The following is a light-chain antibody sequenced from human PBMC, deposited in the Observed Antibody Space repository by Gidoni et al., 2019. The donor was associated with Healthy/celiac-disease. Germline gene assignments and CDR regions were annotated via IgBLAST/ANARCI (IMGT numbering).Light chain of an antibody. V-gene: IGKV1-39*01. Sequence: DIQMTQSPSSLSASVGDRVTITCRASQSISSYLNWYQQKPGKAPKLLIYAASSLQSGVPSRFSGSGSGTDFTLTISSLQPEDFATYYCQQRYSTPFXFXPGTKVDIK. CDR2: AAS. CDR3: QQRYSTPFX. J-gene: IGKJ3*01. CDR1: QSISSY.